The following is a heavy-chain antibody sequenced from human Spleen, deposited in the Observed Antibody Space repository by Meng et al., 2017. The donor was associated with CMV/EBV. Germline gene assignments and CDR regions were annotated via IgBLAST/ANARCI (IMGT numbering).Heavy chain of an antibody. Sequence: SVKVSCKASGYSFTSYGISWVRQAPGQGLEWMGGIIPIFGTANYAQKFQGRVTITTDESTSTAYMELSSLRSEDTAVYYCASGDGQGAFDIWGQGTMVTVSS. CDR2: IIPIFGTA. J-gene: IGHJ3*02. V-gene: IGHV1-69*05. CDR3: ASGDGQGAFDI. D-gene: IGHD4-17*01. CDR1: GYSFTSYG.